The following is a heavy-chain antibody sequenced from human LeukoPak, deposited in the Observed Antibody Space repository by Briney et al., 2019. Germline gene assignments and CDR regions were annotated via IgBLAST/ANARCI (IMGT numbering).Heavy chain of an antibody. V-gene: IGHV3-9*01. CDR2: ISWNSGSI. CDR3: AKVDMRLGYCSN. J-gene: IGHJ4*02. Sequence: GRSLRLSCAASGFTFDDYAMHWVRQAPGKGLEWVSGISWNSGSIGYADSVKGRFTISRDNAKNPLYLQMNSLRAEDTALYYCAKVDMRLGYCSNWGQGTLVTVSS. D-gene: IGHD2-2*01. CDR1: GFTFDDYA.